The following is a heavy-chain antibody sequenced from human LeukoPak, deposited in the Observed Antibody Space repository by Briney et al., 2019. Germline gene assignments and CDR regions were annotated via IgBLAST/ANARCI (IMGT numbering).Heavy chain of an antibody. CDR1: GFTVSSNY. D-gene: IGHD2-2*01. CDR3: ANHLACGSTSCPPFDY. V-gene: IGHV3-21*01. Sequence: GGSLRLSCAASGFTVSSNYMSWVRQAPGKGLEWVSSISGDSNYIYYADSVEGRFTISRDNAKNSLYLQMNSLRAEDTAVYYCANHLACGSTSCPPFDYWGQGTLVTVSS. CDR2: ISGDSNYI. J-gene: IGHJ4*02.